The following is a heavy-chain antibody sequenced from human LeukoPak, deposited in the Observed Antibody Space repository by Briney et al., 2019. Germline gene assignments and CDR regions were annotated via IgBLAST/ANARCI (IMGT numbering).Heavy chain of an antibody. CDR3: ARHWRWSSEPDNYYYGMDV. Sequence: SETLSLTCTVSGGSISSYYWSWIRQPPGKGLEWIGYIYYSGSTNYNPSLKSRVTISVDTSKNQFSLELSSVTAADTAVYYCARHWRWSSEPDNYYYGMDVWGQGTTVTVSS. CDR1: GGSISSYY. J-gene: IGHJ6*02. CDR2: IYYSGST. D-gene: IGHD6-25*01. V-gene: IGHV4-59*08.